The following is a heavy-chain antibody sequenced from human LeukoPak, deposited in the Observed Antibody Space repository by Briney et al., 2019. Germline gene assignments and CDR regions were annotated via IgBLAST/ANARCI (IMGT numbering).Heavy chain of an antibody. CDR1: GFTFRDAA. Sequence: GGSLRLSCAVSGFTFRDAAMTWVRQAPGKGLEWVSLISSSGNNAYYADSVKGRFTISRDNSKNTLYLQMNSLRAEDTALYFCAKAVSHSYFDFWGQGTLVTVSA. V-gene: IGHV3-23*01. J-gene: IGHJ4*02. CDR2: ISSSGNNA. CDR3: AKAVSHSYFDF. D-gene: IGHD6-19*01.